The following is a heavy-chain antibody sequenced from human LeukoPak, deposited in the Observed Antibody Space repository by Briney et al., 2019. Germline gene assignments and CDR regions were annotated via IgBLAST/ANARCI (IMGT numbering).Heavy chain of an antibody. D-gene: IGHD5-18*01. CDR2: IDPSDFNT. V-gene: IGHV5-10-1*01. CDR3: ARTRGYSYGPHLDY. CDR1: AYSFTDYW. J-gene: IGHJ4*02. Sequence: GESLKISCKGSAYSFTDYWITWVRQIPGEGLVWLGRIDPSDFNTNGSPSFQGHVTISADTSITIADQQWSSLKASDTAMYDCARTRGYSYGPHLDYWGQGTLVTVSS.